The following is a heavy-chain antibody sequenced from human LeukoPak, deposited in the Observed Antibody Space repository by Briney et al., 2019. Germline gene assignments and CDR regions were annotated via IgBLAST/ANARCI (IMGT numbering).Heavy chain of an antibody. D-gene: IGHD6-19*01. CDR1: GYTFTGYF. V-gene: IGHV1-18*04. J-gene: IGHJ4*02. Sequence: GASVKLSCTASGYTFTGYFMHWVRQAPGQGLEWMGSISAYNGNTNYAQKLQGRVTMTTDTSTSTAYMELRSLRYDDTAVYYCARSRDNSGWYHPLDYWGQGTLVTVSS. CDR2: ISAYNGNT. CDR3: ARSRDNSGWYHPLDY.